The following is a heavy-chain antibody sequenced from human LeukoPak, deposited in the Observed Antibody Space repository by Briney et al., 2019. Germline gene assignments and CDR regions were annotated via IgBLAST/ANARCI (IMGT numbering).Heavy chain of an antibody. V-gene: IGHV3-43*02. CDR2: ISGDGGST. J-gene: IGHJ4*02. CDR3: ARSIAAAAQFDY. Sequence: GGSLRLSCAASGFTFDDYAMHWVRQAPGKGLEWVSLISGDGGSTYYADSVKGRFTISRDNSKNSLYLQMNSLRAEDTALYYCARSIAAAAQFDYWGQGTLVTVSS. D-gene: IGHD6-13*01. CDR1: GFTFDDYA.